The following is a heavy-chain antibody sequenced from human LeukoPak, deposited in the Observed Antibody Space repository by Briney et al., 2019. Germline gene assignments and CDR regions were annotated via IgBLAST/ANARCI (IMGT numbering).Heavy chain of an antibody. CDR2: IYRGGAP. J-gene: IGHJ4*02. CDR1: GVSVSSNY. Sequence: GSLRLSCAASGVSVSSNYMSWGRQGPGEGQEGVSVIYRGGAPYYADSVKDRFTISRDISKNTLFLQINSLRAEDTAVYFCARDGPDSLYFDYWGQGTLVTASP. V-gene: IGHV3-66*01. D-gene: IGHD2-2*01. CDR3: ARDGPDSLYFDY.